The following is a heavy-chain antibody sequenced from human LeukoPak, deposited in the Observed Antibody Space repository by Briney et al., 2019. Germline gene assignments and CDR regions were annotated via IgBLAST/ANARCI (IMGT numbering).Heavy chain of an antibody. D-gene: IGHD6-19*01. CDR3: ARDNSGLDY. Sequence: QPGGSLRLSCAASGFTFSSYGMHWVRQAPDKGLEWVAIIWYDGSRKYYADSVKGRFTISRDNSKNTLYMQMNSLRADDTAVYYCARDNSGLDYWGQGTLVTVSS. CDR2: IWYDGSRK. J-gene: IGHJ4*02. V-gene: IGHV3-33*01. CDR1: GFTFSSYG.